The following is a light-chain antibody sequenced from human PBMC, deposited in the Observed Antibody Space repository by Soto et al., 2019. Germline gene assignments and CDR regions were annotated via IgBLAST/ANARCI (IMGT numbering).Light chain of an antibody. V-gene: IGKV1-5*03. J-gene: IGKJ5*01. CDR2: KAS. CDR1: HTISSW. Sequence: DIQMTQSPSTLSGSVGARATITCRASHTISSWLAWYQQKPGKAPKLLIYKASTLKSGVPPTFSGSGSGTDFTLAISSLQPEDSATYDCLQDINYPWTVGLGTRLEIK. CDR3: LQDINYPWT.